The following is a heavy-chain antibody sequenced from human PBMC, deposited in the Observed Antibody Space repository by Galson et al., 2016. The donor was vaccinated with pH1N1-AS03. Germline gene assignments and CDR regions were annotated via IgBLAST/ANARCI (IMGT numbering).Heavy chain of an antibody. D-gene: IGHD3/OR15-3a*01. CDR1: GGSIIGRNG. V-gene: IGHV4-4*02. CDR3: ARALKSDFWTGYAKNYLDP. CDR2: IFHSGTT. Sequence: SETLSLTCAVSGGSIIGRNGWSWVRQPPGKGLEWIGEIFHSGTTNFNPSLKSRVTLSLDRSKNQFSLKLTSVSAADTAVYYCARALKSDFWTGYAKNYLDPWGQGTLVFVSS. J-gene: IGHJ5*02.